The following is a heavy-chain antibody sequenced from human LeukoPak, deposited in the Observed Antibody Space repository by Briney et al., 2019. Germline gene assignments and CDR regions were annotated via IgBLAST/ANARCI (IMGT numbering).Heavy chain of an antibody. D-gene: IGHD2-21*02. V-gene: IGHV4-59*12. CDR3: ARCGGDCRN. CDR1: GGSLSSYY. J-gene: IGHJ4*02. CDR2: IYYSGST. Sequence: SETLSLTCTVSGGSLSSYYWSWIRQPPGKGLDWIGNIYYSGSTNYNPSLKSRVTISVDTSKNQFSLKLSSVTAADTAVYYCARCGGDCRNWGQGTLVTVSS.